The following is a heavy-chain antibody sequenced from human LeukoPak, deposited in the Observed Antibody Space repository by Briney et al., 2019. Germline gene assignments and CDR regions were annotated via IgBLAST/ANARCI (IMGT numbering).Heavy chain of an antibody. CDR3: ARAGDCSGGSCYSDDAFDI. CDR1: GGTFSSYA. V-gene: IGHV1-69*01. D-gene: IGHD2-15*01. J-gene: IGHJ3*02. CDR2: IIPIFGTA. Sequence: VASVKVSCKSSGGTFSSYAIIWVRQAPGQGLEWMGGIIPIFGTANYAQKFQGRVTITADESTSTAYMELSSLRSEDTAVYYCARAGDCSGGSCYSDDAFDIWGQGTMVTVSS.